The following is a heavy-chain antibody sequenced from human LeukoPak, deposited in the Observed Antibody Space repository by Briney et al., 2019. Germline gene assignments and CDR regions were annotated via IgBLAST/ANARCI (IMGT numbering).Heavy chain of an antibody. CDR3: ARDIYSSGTLGTFDY. CDR1: GFTFNSHA. Sequence: GGSLRLSCAASGFTFNSHAMHWVRQAPGKGLEFVAVTSYDGSNNFYTDSVKGRFTISRDNSENTLFLQMNSLRPEDTAVYHCARDIYSSGTLGTFDYWGQGTLITVSS. CDR2: TSYDGSNN. V-gene: IGHV3-30-3*01. D-gene: IGHD1-26*01. J-gene: IGHJ4*02.